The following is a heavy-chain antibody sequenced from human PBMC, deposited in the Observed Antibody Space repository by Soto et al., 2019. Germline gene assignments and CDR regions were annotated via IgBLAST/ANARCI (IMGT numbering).Heavy chain of an antibody. V-gene: IGHV3-21*02. J-gene: IGHJ4*02. CDR2: ISSTSSYI. CDR3: ASTTYSSVSGFFDD. D-gene: IGHD6-19*01. CDR1: GFTFNKHT. Sequence: EVQLVESGGGLVKPGESLRLSCVASGFTFNKHTMNWVRQAPGKGLEWVSSISSTSSYIYYADSVKGRFTISRDNAKNSLSLQMNSLRAEDTAVYYCASTTYSSVSGFFDDWGQGDLVTVSS.